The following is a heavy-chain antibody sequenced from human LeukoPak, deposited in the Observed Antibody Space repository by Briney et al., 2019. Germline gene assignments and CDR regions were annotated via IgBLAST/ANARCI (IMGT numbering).Heavy chain of an antibody. D-gene: IGHD3-10*01. CDR3: AGHYGSGSYYPDAFDI. CDR1: GGSISSYY. Sequence: SETLSLTCTVSGGSISSYYWSWIRQPAGKGLEWIGRICTSGSTNYNPSLKSRVTMSVDTSKNQFSLKLSSVTAADTAVYYCAGHYGSGSYYPDAFDIWGQGTMVTVSS. V-gene: IGHV4-4*07. J-gene: IGHJ3*02. CDR2: ICTSGST.